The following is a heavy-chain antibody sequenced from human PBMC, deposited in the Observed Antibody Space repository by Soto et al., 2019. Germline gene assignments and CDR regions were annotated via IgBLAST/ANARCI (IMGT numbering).Heavy chain of an antibody. Sequence: SETLSLTGAVYGGSFRGYDWSWIRQPPGKGLEWIGDISHGGSTNYNPSLKSRVTISVDTSKNQFSLKLASVTAADTAVYYCARGVKEETTFRFYRSYMDVCAQETSVPVSS. D-gene: IGHD4-17*01. CDR3: ARGVKEETTFRFYRSYMDV. CDR1: GGSFRGYD. V-gene: IGHV4-34*01. CDR2: ISHGGST. J-gene: IGHJ6*03.